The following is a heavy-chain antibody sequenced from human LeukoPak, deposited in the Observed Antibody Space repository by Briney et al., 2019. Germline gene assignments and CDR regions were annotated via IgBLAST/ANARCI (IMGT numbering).Heavy chain of an antibody. CDR1: GGSVSSGSYY. V-gene: IGHV4-61*01. CDR3: ARNENSGWGYFDY. CDR2: VFYSGST. Sequence: SETLSLTCTVSGGSVSSGSYYWSWIRQPPGRGLEWIGYVFYSGSTTYNPSLESRVTISVDTSKNQFSLKLSSVTTADTAVYYCARNENSGWGYFDYWGQGTLVTVSS. D-gene: IGHD5-12*01. J-gene: IGHJ4*02.